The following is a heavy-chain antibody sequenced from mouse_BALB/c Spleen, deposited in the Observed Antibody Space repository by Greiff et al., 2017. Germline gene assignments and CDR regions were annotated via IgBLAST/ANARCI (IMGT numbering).Heavy chain of an antibody. CDR2: IWAGGST. D-gene: IGHD1-1*01. J-gene: IGHJ3*01. Sequence: VMLVESGPGLVAPSQSLSITCTVSGFSLTSYGVHWVRQPPGEGLEWLGVIWAGGSTNYNSALMSRLSISKDNSKSQVFLKMNSLQTDDTAMYYCARAYGSSSWFAYWGQGTLVTVSA. CDR1: GFSLTSYG. CDR3: ARAYGSSSWFAY. V-gene: IGHV2-9*02.